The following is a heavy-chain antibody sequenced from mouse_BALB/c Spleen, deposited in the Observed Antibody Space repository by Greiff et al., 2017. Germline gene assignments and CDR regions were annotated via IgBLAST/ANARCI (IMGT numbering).Heavy chain of an antibody. V-gene: IGHV1-9*01. J-gene: IGHJ2*01. Sequence: VQLQQSGAELMKPGASVKISCKATGYTFSSYWIEWVKQRPGHGLEWIGEILPGSGSTNYNEKFKGKATFTADTSSNTAYMQLSSLTSEDSAVYYCARRRELLRSFDYWGQGTTLTVSS. CDR3: ARRRELLRSFDY. CDR2: ILPGSGST. D-gene: IGHD1-1*01. CDR1: GYTFSSYW.